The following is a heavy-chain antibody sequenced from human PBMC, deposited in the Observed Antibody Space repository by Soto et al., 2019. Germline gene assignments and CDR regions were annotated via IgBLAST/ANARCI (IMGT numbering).Heavy chain of an antibody. CDR1: GYSFTNSW. D-gene: IGHD3-9*01. CDR3: ARADWGYGMNV. CDR2: VHSGNSDT. V-gene: IGHV5-51*01. Sequence: PGESLKISCKGSGYSFTNSWIGWVRQMPGKGLEWVGIVHSGNSDTRYGPSFQGRVTISADKSITTAYLQWSTLKASDTAMYYCARADWGYGMNVWGQGTTVTVSS. J-gene: IGHJ6*02.